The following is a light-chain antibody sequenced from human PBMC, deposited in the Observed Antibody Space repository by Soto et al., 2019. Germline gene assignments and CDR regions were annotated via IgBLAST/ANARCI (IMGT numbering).Light chain of an antibody. J-gene: IGKJ2*01. V-gene: IGKV1-5*01. CDR3: QQYYTYPST. CDR2: DAF. Sequence: DIQMTQSPSTLSASVGDRVTITCRASQSISTRLAWYRQKPGKAPELLIYDAFSLESGVPSRFSVSGSGTEFTLSISSLQPDDFASYYCQQYYTYPSTFGQGTKLEIK. CDR1: QSISTR.